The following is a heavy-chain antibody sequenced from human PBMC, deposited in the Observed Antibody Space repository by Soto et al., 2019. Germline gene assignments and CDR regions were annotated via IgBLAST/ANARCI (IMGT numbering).Heavy chain of an antibody. CDR3: ARAIKRWEVHYYFDY. Sequence: QVVLLQSGAEVKEPGSPVRVSCEVSGSTFNNFAFSWVRQAPGHGPEWMGGIVVISNTADYSQRFQDRVTITADTSTNTLYMELGSLTFEDTAVYYCARAIKRWEVHYYFDYWGQGTLVTVSS. CDR2: IVVISNTA. V-gene: IGHV1-69*06. D-gene: IGHD1-26*01. CDR1: GSTFNNFA. J-gene: IGHJ4*02.